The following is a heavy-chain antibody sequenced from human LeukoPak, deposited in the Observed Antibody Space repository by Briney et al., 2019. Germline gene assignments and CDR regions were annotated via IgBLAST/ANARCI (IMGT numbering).Heavy chain of an antibody. CDR2: INPNSGGT. CDR3: ARDQPSSIAARLSFDY. D-gene: IGHD6-6*01. J-gene: IGHJ4*02. CDR1: GYTFTGYY. V-gene: IGHV1-2*02. Sequence: GASVKVSCKASGYTFTGYYMHWVRQAPGQGLEWMGWINPNSGGTNYAQKFQGRVTMTRDTSISTAYMELSRLRSDDTAVYYCARDQPSSIAARLSFDYWGQGTLVTVSS.